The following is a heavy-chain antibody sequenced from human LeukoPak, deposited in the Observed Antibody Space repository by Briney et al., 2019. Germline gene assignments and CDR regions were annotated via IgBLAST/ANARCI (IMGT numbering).Heavy chain of an antibody. CDR3: AKALKFGGVIPPFDP. CDR1: GFSFDDYA. D-gene: IGHD3-16*02. CDR2: ISWNSGYI. Sequence: PGGSLRLSCAASGFSFDDYAMHWVRQAPGKGLEWVSGISWNSGYIGYTDSVKGRFTISRDNAKNSLYLQMNSLRAEDTALYYCAKALKFGGVIPPFDPWGQGTLVTVSS. V-gene: IGHV3-9*01. J-gene: IGHJ5*02.